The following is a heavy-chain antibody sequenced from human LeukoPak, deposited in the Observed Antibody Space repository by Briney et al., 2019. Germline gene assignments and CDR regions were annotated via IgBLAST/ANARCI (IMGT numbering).Heavy chain of an antibody. CDR1: GGSFSGYY. CDR2: IYYSGST. V-gene: IGHV4-34*09. D-gene: IGHD3-22*01. J-gene: IGHJ4*02. Sequence: PSETLSLTCAVYGGSFSGYYWSWIRQPPGKGLEWIGYIYYSGSTYYNPSLKSRVTISVDTSKNQFSLKLSSVTAADTAVYYCARDAGHYYDSSGYYYFDYWGQGTLVTVSS. CDR3: ARDAGHYYDSSGYYYFDY.